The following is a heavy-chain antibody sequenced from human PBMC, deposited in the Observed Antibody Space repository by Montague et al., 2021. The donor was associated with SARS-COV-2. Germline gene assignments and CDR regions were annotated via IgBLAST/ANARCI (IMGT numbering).Heavy chain of an antibody. CDR1: GFTFSSYN. Sequence: SLSLSCAASGFTFSSYNMNWVRQAPGKGLEWISYISSSSSTIYYADSVKGRFTISRDNAKNSLYLQMNSLRDDDTAVYYCARDPVSITLIVVVRYGMDVWGQGTTVTVSS. D-gene: IGHD3-22*01. CDR3: ARDPVSITLIVVVRYGMDV. V-gene: IGHV3-48*02. J-gene: IGHJ6*02. CDR2: ISSSSSTI.